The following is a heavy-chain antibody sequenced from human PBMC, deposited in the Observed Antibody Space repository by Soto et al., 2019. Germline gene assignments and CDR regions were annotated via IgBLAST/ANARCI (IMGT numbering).Heavy chain of an antibody. V-gene: IGHV3-30*18. J-gene: IGHJ4*02. D-gene: IGHD3-10*01. CDR3: AKGMVRGVIITSPFDY. CDR1: GFTFSSYG. CDR2: ISYDGSNK. Sequence: QVQLVESGGGVVQPGRSLRLSCAASGFTFSSYGMHWVRQAPGKGLEWVAVISYDGSNKYYADSVKGRFTISRDNSKNTLYLQMNSLRAEYTAVYYCAKGMVRGVIITSPFDYWGQGTLFTVSS.